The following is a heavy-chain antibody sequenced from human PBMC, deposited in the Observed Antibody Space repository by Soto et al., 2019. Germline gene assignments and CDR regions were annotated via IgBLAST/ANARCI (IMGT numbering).Heavy chain of an antibody. V-gene: IGHV3-13*01. CDR2: IGTAGDT. CDR1: GFTFSSYD. Sequence: GGSLRLSCAASGFTFSSYDMHWVRQATGKGLEWVSAIGTAGDTYYPGSVKGRFTISRENAKNSLYLQMNSLRAGDTAVYYCARGLKGVRIGNAFDIRGQGTMVTVSS. CDR3: ARGLKGVRIGNAFDI. J-gene: IGHJ3*02. D-gene: IGHD3-10*01.